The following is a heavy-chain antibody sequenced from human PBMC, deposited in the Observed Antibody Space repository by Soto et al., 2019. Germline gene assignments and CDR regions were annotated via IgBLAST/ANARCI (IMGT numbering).Heavy chain of an antibody. CDR3: ARTMYYYGSGTSFDY. V-gene: IGHV3-48*01. J-gene: IGHJ4*02. CDR2: ISSSSTSI. Sequence: GGSLRLSCAASGFTFSSYTMNWVRQAPGKGLEWFSSISSSSTSIYYADSVKGRFTISRDNAKNSLYLQMNSLRAEDTAVYYCARTMYYYGSGTSFDYWGQGTLVTVS. CDR1: GFTFSSYT. D-gene: IGHD3-10*01.